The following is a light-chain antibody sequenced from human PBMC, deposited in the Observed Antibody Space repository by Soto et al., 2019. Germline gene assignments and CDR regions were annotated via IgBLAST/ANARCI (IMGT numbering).Light chain of an antibody. CDR1: QGVTTN. J-gene: IGKJ5*01. CDR3: QQYNNWPFS. CDR2: DVS. Sequence: EIVMTQSPATLSWSPGERATLSFMAGQGVTTNFAWYQQKSGQSPRLLIYDVSIRATGVPARFSGTGSETDFTLTISGLQSEDSAVYFCQQYNNWPFSFGQGTRLEIK. V-gene: IGKV3-15*01.